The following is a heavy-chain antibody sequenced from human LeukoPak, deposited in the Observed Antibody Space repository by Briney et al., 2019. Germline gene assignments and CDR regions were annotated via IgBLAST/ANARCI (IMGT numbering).Heavy chain of an antibody. Sequence: GGSLSLSCAASGFTFSSYAMHWVRQAPGKGLEWVAVISYDGSNKYYADSVKGRFTISRDNSKNTLYLQMNSLRAEDTAVYYCARVREARFDYWGQGTLVTVSS. J-gene: IGHJ4*02. CDR3: ARVREARFDY. D-gene: IGHD1-26*01. CDR2: ISYDGSNK. CDR1: GFTFSSYA. V-gene: IGHV3-30*04.